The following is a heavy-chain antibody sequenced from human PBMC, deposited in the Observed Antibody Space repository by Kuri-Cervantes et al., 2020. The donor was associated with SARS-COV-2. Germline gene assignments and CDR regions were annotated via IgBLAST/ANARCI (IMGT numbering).Heavy chain of an antibody. CDR2: INAGNGNT. CDR1: GCTFTSYV. J-gene: IGHJ5*02. Sequence: ASVKVSCKASGCTFTSYVMHWVRQAPGQRLEWMGWINAGNGNTKYSQKFQGRVTITRDTSASTAYMELSSLRSEDTAVYYCARDHIVVVPAALNWFDPWGQGTLVTVSS. D-gene: IGHD2-2*01. V-gene: IGHV1-3*01. CDR3: ARDHIVVVPAALNWFDP.